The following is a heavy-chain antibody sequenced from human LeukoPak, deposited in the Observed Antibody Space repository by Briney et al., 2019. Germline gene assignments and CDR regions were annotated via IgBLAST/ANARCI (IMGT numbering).Heavy chain of an antibody. Sequence: ASVKVSCKASGGTFSSYAISWVGQAPGQGLEWMGRIIPIFGTANYAQKFQGRVTITTDESTSTAYMELSSLRSEDTAVYYCARGRYYYGSGSYYYFDYWGQGTLVTVSS. CDR3: ARGRYYYGSGSYYYFDY. V-gene: IGHV1-69*05. D-gene: IGHD3-10*01. CDR2: IIPIFGTA. CDR1: GGTFSSYA. J-gene: IGHJ4*02.